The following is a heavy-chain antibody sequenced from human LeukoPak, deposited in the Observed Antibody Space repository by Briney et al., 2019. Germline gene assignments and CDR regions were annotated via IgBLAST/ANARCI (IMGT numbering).Heavy chain of an antibody. Sequence: GASVKVSCKASGYTFTGYYMHWVRQAPGQGLEWMGWINPNSGGTNYAQKFQGRVTMTRDTSISTAYMELSRLRSDDTAVYYCARSTYDCVWGSHRSKTYFDYWGQGTLVTVSS. J-gene: IGHJ4*02. D-gene: IGHD3-16*02. V-gene: IGHV1-2*02. CDR2: INPNSGGT. CDR3: ARSTYDCVWGSHRSKTYFDY. CDR1: GYTFTGYY.